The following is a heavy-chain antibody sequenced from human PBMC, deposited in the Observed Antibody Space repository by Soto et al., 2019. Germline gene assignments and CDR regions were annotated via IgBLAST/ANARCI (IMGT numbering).Heavy chain of an antibody. CDR1: GYTFISYA. J-gene: IGHJ4*02. D-gene: IGHD2-15*01. CDR2: INAGNGKT. V-gene: IGHV1-3*01. Sequence: ASVKVSCKASGYTFISYAIHWVRQAPGQRLEWMGWINAGNGKTKYSQKFQGRVTITRDTSASTAYMELSSLRSEDTAVYSCAKVYCSGGSCYGIDYWGQG. CDR3: AKVYCSGGSCYGIDY.